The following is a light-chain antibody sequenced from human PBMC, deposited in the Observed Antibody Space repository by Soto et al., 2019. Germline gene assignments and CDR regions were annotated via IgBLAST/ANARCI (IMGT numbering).Light chain of an antibody. CDR3: QSYYSTLSARYV. V-gene: IGLV1-40*01. J-gene: IGLJ1*01. Sequence: QSVLTQPPSVSGAPGQRVTISCTGSSSNIGAGYDVHWYQQRPGTAPKLLIFGNINRPSGVPDRFSGSKSGTSASLAITGLQAEDEGDYYCQSYYSTLSARYVFGTGTKLTV. CDR2: GNI. CDR1: SSNIGAGYD.